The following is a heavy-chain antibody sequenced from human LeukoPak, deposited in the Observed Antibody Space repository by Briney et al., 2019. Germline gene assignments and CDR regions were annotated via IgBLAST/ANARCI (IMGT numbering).Heavy chain of an antibody. D-gene: IGHD3-3*01. CDR3: ARVLRYDFWSAYYFDY. CDR2: ISTYNGNT. Sequence: ASVKVSCKATGYTFTSYDISWVRQAPGQGLEWMAWISTYNGNTNHALKVQGRATMTTDTSTSTAYMELRSLRSDDTAVYYCARVLRYDFWSAYYFDYWGQGTLVTVSS. V-gene: IGHV1-18*01. J-gene: IGHJ4*02. CDR1: GYTFTSYD.